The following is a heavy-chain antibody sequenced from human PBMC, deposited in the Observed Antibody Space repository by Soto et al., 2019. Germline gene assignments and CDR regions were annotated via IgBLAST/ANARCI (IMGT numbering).Heavy chain of an antibody. J-gene: IGHJ4*02. D-gene: IGHD1-26*01. Sequence: SETLSLTCAVSGGSISSGGYSWSWIRQPPGKGLEWIGYIYHSGSTYYNPSLKSRVTISVDRSKNQFSLKLSSVTAADTAVYYCARDPGVGATTWGQGTLVTVSS. CDR3: ARDPGVGATT. CDR2: IYHSGST. CDR1: GGSISSGGYS. V-gene: IGHV4-30-2*01.